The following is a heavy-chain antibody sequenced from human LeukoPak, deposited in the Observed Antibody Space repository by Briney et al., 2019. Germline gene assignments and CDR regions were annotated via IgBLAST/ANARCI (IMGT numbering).Heavy chain of an antibody. CDR1: GFTFSGHW. V-gene: IGHV3-7*01. CDR2: INQGGSDK. Sequence: GGSLRLSCAASGFTFSGHWMSWVRQAGGKGLAWVANINQGGSDKYYVDSVQGRFTISRDNANNILYLQMNSLRGEDTAVYYCTRDRSRAEDDWGQGTLVTVSS. J-gene: IGHJ4*02. CDR3: TRDRSRAEDD. D-gene: IGHD1-14*01.